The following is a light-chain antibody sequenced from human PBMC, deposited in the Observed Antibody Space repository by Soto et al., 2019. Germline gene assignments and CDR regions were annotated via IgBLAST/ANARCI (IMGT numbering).Light chain of an antibody. V-gene: IGKV3-20*01. J-gene: IGKJ3*01. CDR3: QRYGSSPPVT. Sequence: EIVLTQSPGTLSLSPGERATLSCRASQSISNNYLAWYQHKPGQAPRLLIYAASSRATGIPDRFSGSGSGTDFSLTISRPEPEDFAVYYCQRYGSSPPVTFGPGTKVDIK. CDR2: AAS. CDR1: QSISNNY.